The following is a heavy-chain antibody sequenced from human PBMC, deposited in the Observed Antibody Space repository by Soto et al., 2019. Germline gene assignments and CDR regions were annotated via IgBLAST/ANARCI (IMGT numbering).Heavy chain of an antibody. J-gene: IGHJ4*02. D-gene: IGHD3-22*01. CDR3: ARASRYYYDSSGYLEV. V-gene: IGHV3-30-3*01. Sequence: QLQLVESGGGVVQPGRSLRLSCAASGFTFSSYAMHWVRQAPGKGLEWVAVISYDGSNKYYADSVKGRFTISRDNSKNTLYLQMNSLRAEDTAVYYCARASRYYYDSSGYLEVWGQGTLVTVSS. CDR2: ISYDGSNK. CDR1: GFTFSSYA.